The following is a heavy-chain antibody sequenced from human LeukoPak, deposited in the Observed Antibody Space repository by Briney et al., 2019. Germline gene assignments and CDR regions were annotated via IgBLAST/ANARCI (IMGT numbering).Heavy chain of an antibody. V-gene: IGHV4-59*12. Sequence: SETLSLTCTVSGGSISSYYWSWIRQPPGKGLEWIGYIYYSGSTNYNPSLKSRVTISVDTSKNQFSLKLSSVTAADTAVYYCARGSSGWYGDAFDIWGQGTMVTVSS. D-gene: IGHD6-19*01. CDR2: IYYSGST. CDR1: GGSISSYY. CDR3: ARGSSGWYGDAFDI. J-gene: IGHJ3*02.